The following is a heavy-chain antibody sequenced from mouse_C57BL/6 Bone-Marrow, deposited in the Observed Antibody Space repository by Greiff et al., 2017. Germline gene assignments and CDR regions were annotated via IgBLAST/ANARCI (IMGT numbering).Heavy chain of an antibody. V-gene: IGHV1-15*01. Sequence: VQLQQSGAELVRPGASVTLSCTASGYTFTDYEMHWVKQTPVHGLEWIGAIDPETGGTAYHPKFKGKAILTADKSSSTAYMELRSLTAEDSAVYYCTRALFITTGVDWYFDVWGTGTTVTVSS. J-gene: IGHJ1*03. D-gene: IGHD1-1*01. CDR3: TRALFITTGVDWYFDV. CDR2: IDPETGGT. CDR1: GYTFTDYE.